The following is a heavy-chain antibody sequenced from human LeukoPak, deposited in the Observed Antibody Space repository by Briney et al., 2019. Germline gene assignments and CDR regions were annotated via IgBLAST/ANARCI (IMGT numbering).Heavy chain of an antibody. J-gene: IGHJ4*02. CDR1: GYTFTSYG. CDR2: ISYDGSNK. D-gene: IGHD3-10*01. V-gene: IGHV3-30*18. Sequence: SCKASGYTFTSYGMHWVRQAPGKGLEWVAVISYDGSNKYYGDSVKGRFTISRDNSKNTLYLQMNSLRGEDTAVYYCAKSYGSGSYRIDYWGQGTLVTVSS. CDR3: AKSYGSGSYRIDY.